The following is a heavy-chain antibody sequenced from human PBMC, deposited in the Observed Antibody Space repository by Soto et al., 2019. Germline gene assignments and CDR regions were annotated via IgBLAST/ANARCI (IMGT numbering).Heavy chain of an antibody. Sequence: PGGSLRLSCAASGFTFSSYSMNWVRQAPGKGLEWVSYISSSSSTIYYADSVKGRFTISRDNAKNSLYLQMNSLRAEDTAVYYCARGAYLNRFDPWGEGTLVTVSS. J-gene: IGHJ5*02. V-gene: IGHV3-48*01. CDR2: ISSSSSTI. CDR1: GFTFSSYS. CDR3: ARGAYLNRFDP.